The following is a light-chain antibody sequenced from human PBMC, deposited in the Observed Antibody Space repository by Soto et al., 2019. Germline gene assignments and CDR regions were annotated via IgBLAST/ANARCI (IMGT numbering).Light chain of an antibody. Sequence: EIVLTQSPGTLSLSPGERATLSCRASQRVSSSYLAWYQQKPGQAPRLLMYGASSRATGTPDRFSGSGSGTDLTITIRGPEPDDVYVYYRHRNYTWGTFGPGTKVDIK. CDR2: GAS. CDR3: HRNYTWGT. CDR1: QRVSSSY. V-gene: IGKV3-20*01. J-gene: IGKJ3*01.